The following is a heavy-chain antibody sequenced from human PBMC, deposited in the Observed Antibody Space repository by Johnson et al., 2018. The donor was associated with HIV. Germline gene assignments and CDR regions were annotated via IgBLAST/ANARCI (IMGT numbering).Heavy chain of an antibody. Sequence: QVQLVESGGGLVKPGGSLRLFCAASGFILSNAWMSWVRQAPGKGLEWVAVISSDVSNKYYADSVKGRFTISRDNSKNTLYLQMNSLSAEDTAVYYCAKAREYDSTGHDAFDIWGQGTMVTVSS. J-gene: IGHJ3*02. CDR2: ISSDVSNK. V-gene: IGHV3-30*18. CDR1: GFILSNAW. CDR3: AKAREYDSTGHDAFDI. D-gene: IGHD3-22*01.